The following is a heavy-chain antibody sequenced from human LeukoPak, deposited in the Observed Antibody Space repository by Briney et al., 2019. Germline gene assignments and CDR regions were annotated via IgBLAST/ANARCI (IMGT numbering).Heavy chain of an antibody. Sequence: GRSLRLSCAASGFTFSSYAMHWVRQAPGKGLEWVAVISYVGSNKYYADSVKGRFTISRDNSKNTLYLQMNSLRAEDTAVYYCARDGIAAAGSGYYYYYMDVWGKGTTVTVSS. J-gene: IGHJ6*03. CDR3: ARDGIAAAGSGYYYYYMDV. CDR1: GFTFSSYA. CDR2: ISYVGSNK. V-gene: IGHV3-30*01. D-gene: IGHD6-13*01.